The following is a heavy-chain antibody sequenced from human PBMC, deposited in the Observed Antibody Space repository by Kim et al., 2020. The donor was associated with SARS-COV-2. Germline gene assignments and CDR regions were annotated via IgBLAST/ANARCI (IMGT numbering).Heavy chain of an antibody. CDR2: ISGSGGST. D-gene: IGHD3-22*01. CDR1: GFTFSSYA. Sequence: GGSLRLSCAASGFTFSSYAMSWVRQAPGKGLEWVSAISGSGGSTYYADSVKGRFTISRDNSKNTLYLQMNSLRAEDTAVYYCAKDQKWYYYDSSGPIFDYWGQGTLVTVSS. V-gene: IGHV3-23*01. CDR3: AKDQKWYYYDSSGPIFDY. J-gene: IGHJ4*02.